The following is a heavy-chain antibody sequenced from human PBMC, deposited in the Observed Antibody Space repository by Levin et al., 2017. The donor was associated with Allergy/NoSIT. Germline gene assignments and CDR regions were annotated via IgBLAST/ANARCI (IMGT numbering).Heavy chain of an antibody. CDR1: GFTFGDYA. D-gene: IGHD3-16*01. CDR3: ARLGGFDV. J-gene: IGHJ4*02. CDR2: IRSKAYDGTT. V-gene: IGHV3-49*03. Sequence: GESLKISCTTSGFTFGDYAMSWFRQAPGKGLEWLSFIRSKAYDGTTEYAASVKGRFTISRDDSNSIAYLQMNSLNTDDTAVYYCARLGGFDVWGQGTLVTVSS.